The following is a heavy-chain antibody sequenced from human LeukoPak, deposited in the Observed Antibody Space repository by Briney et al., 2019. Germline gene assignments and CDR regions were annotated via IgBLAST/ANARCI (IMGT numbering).Heavy chain of an antibody. V-gene: IGHV1-2*02. CDR3: ARVQWELRGYYMDV. CDR1: GYTFTGYY. J-gene: IGHJ6*03. Sequence: GASVKVSCKASGYTFTGYYMHWVRQAPGQGLEWMGWINPNSGGTNYAQKFQGRVTMTRDTSISTAYMELSRLRSDDTAVYYCARVQWELRGYYMDVWGKGTTVTVSS. CDR2: INPNSGGT. D-gene: IGHD1-26*01.